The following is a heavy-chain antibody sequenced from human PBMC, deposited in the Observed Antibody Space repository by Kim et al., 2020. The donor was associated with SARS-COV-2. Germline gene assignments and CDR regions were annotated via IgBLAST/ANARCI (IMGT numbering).Heavy chain of an antibody. D-gene: IGHD3-3*01. J-gene: IGHJ5*02. CDR3: AREDYTERWLQS. Sequence: NDNHPLKSRATISVDTSNNQFSLKLSSVTAADTAVYYCAREDYTERWLQSWGQGTLVTVSS. V-gene: IGHV4-59*01.